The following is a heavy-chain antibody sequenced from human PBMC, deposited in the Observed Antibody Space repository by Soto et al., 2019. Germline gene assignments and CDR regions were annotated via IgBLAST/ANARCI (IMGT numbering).Heavy chain of an antibody. CDR1: GDSVSSTSAA. Sequence: SQTLSLTCAISGDSVSSTSAAWNWIRQSPSRGLEWLGRTYYRSKWYNDFAVSMRGRITINPDTSKNQFSLQLKSVTPEDTAVYFCARYLPDNWNDAGGGPFDIWGQGTKVTVSS. V-gene: IGHV6-1*01. CDR2: TYYRSKWYN. D-gene: IGHD1-20*01. CDR3: ARYLPDNWNDAGGGPFDI. J-gene: IGHJ3*02.